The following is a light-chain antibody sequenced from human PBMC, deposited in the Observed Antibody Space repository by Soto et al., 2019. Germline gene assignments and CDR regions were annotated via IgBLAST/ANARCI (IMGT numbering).Light chain of an antibody. V-gene: IGKV3-11*01. CDR2: GAS. CDR3: QQRTLWPRT. CDR1: QSLSGT. Sequence: EIVLTQSPATLSLSPGERATLSCRASQSLSGTLAWFQQKPGQPPRLLIYGASNRATGIPARFTASGSGTDFTLTISSLEPEDFAVYYCQQRTLWPRTFGQGTQVEIK. J-gene: IGKJ1*01.